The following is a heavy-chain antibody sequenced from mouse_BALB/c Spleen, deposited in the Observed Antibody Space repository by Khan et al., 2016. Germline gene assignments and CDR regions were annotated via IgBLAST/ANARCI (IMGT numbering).Heavy chain of an antibody. V-gene: IGHV1-7*01. J-gene: IGHJ2*01. CDR1: GYTFTSYW. Sequence: QVQLQQSGAELAKPGASVKMSCKASGYTFTSYWMHWVKQRPGQGLEWIGYINPSTGYTEYNQKFKDKATLTTDKSSSTAYMQLSSLTSEDSAVYYCARRNGYVFDYWGQGTTLTVSS. D-gene: IGHD1-2*01. CDR3: ARRNGYVFDY. CDR2: INPSTGYT.